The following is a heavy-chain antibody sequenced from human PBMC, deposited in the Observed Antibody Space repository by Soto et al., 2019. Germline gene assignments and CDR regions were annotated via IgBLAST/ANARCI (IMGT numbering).Heavy chain of an antibody. V-gene: IGHV3-15*01. CDR2: IKSKTDGGTT. Sequence: EVQLVESGGGLVKPGGSLRLSCAASGFTFSNAWMSWVRQAPGKGLEWVGRIKSKTDGGTTDYAAPVKGRFTISRDDSKNTLYLQMNSLKTEDTAVYYCTTRHYYDSSGYYPYFDYWGQGTLVTVSS. J-gene: IGHJ4*02. CDR1: GFTFSNAW. D-gene: IGHD3-22*01. CDR3: TTRHYYDSSGYYPYFDY.